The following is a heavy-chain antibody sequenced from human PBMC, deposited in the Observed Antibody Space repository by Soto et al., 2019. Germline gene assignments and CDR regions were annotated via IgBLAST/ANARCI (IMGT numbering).Heavy chain of an antibody. CDR3: SRGTYYPQSSGLHADY. D-gene: IGHD3-22*01. J-gene: IGHJ4*02. Sequence: GGSLRLSCAPSGFSFNDYAMYWVRQAPGQGLEWVAIISSDGHHQFYLDNLRGRFTVSRDNSKNTLYLQMNSLRPEDTAVYYCSRGTYYPQSSGLHADYWGPGTVVTVSS. V-gene: IGHV3-30*03. CDR2: ISSDGHHQ. CDR1: GFSFNDYA.